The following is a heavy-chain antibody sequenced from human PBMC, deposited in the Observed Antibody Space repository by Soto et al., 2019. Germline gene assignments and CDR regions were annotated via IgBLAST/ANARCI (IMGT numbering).Heavy chain of an antibody. J-gene: IGHJ4*02. Sequence: QVQLIQSGAEVKKPGASVIISCQASGSGFTFYYFYWVRQAPGQGLEWIGKINPDGGATTYAQTFQGRVTITSDASTGTVYMELSSLTSDDTAVYYCARGRRHTFWGQGTQVSVSS. CDR3: ARGRRHTF. D-gene: IGHD2-2*02. CDR2: INPDGGAT. V-gene: IGHV1-46*01. CDR1: GSGFTFYY.